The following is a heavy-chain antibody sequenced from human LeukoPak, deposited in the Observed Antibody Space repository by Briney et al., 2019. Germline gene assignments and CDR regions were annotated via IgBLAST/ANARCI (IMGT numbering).Heavy chain of an antibody. J-gene: IGHJ4*02. D-gene: IGHD1-1*01. V-gene: IGHV4-34*01. CDR3: ARVVFRWRTTLALYYFDY. Sequence: PSETLSLTCAVYGGSFSGYYWSWIRQPPGKGLEWIGEINHSGSANYNPSLKSRVTISVDTSKNQFSLKLSSVTAADTAVYYCARVVFRWRTTLALYYFDYWGQGTLVTVSS. CDR1: GGSFSGYY. CDR2: INHSGSA.